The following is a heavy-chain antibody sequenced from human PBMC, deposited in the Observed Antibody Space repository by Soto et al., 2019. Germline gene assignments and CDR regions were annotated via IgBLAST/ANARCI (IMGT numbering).Heavy chain of an antibody. V-gene: IGHV3-23*01. CDR2: ISGSGGST. CDR3: AKDRGRGNYRPYYFDY. Sequence: TWVRQAPGKGLEWVSAISGSGGSTHYADSVKGRFTISRDNSKNTLYVQMSTLRAEDTAVYYCAKDRGRGNYRPYYFDYWGQGTLVTVSS. J-gene: IGHJ4*02. D-gene: IGHD3-16*02.